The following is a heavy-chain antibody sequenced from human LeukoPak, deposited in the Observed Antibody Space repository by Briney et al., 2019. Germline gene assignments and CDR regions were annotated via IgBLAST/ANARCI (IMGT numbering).Heavy chain of an antibody. D-gene: IGHD3-22*01. CDR2: ISYSGST. CDR3: AREPGFDSSGYLNWFDP. CDR1: GGSISSGGYS. V-gene: IGHV4-61*08. Sequence: SSETLSLTCAVSGGSISSGGYSWSWIRQPPGKGLEWIACISYSGSTKYNPSLKSRVTISVDTSKNQLSLKLSSVTAADTAVYYCAREPGFDSSGYLNWFDPWGQGTLVTVSS. J-gene: IGHJ5*02.